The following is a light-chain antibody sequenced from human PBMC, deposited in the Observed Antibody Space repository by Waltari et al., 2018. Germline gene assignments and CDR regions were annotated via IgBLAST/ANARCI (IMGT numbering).Light chain of an antibody. CDR3: AAWDDSLSGVV. J-gene: IGLJ2*01. CDR1: SSNIGSNY. CDR2: RNN. Sequence: QSVLTQPPSASGTPGPRVTISSSGSSSNIGSNYVYLSHQRHGTAPKLIIYRNNQRPSGVPDRFSGSKSGTSASLAISGLRSEDEADYYCAAWDDSLSGVVFGGGTKLTVL. V-gene: IGLV1-47*01.